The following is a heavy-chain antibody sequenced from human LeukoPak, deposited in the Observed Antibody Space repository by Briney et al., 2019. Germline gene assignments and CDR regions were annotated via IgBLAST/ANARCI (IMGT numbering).Heavy chain of an antibody. CDR3: ATGGAYRDAFDI. CDR1: GGTFSTNS. Sequence: SVKVSCKTSGGTFSTNSINWVRQAPGQGLEWMGRIIPILSQSDYAQKFQGTVSITADEFTETAYMELSSLRSDDTAVYYCATGGAYRDAFDIWGQGTMVTVSS. D-gene: IGHD3-10*01. V-gene: IGHV1-69*11. CDR2: IIPILSQS. J-gene: IGHJ3*02.